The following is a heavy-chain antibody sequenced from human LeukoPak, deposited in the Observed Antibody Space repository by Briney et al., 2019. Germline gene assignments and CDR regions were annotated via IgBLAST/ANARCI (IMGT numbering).Heavy chain of an antibody. Sequence: PGRSLRLSCAASGFTFDDCAMHWVRQAPGKGLEWVSGISWNSGSIGYADSVKGRFTISRDNAKNSLYLQMNSLRAEDTALYYCAKDNYYDSSGYVDYWGQGTLVTVSS. CDR2: ISWNSGSI. J-gene: IGHJ4*02. V-gene: IGHV3-9*01. D-gene: IGHD3-22*01. CDR1: GFTFDDCA. CDR3: AKDNYYDSSGYVDY.